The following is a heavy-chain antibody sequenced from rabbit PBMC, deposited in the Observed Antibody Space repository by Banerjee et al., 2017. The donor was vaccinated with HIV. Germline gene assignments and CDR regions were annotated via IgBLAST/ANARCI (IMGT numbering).Heavy chain of an antibody. CDR3: ARDLTGVTGWNFNL. CDR2: IYTGSGST. Sequence: QSLEESGGGPVKPGGTLTLTCTASGIDFSSYYYICWVRQAPGKGLEWIGCIYTGSGSTYYANWAKGRFTISKTSSTTVTLQMTSLTAADTATYFCARDLTGVTGWNFNLWGPGTLVTVS. V-gene: IGHV1S40*01. D-gene: IGHD7-1*01. CDR1: GIDFSSYYY. J-gene: IGHJ4*01.